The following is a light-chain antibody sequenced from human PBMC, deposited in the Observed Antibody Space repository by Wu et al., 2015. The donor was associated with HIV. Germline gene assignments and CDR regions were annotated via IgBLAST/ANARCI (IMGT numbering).Light chain of an antibody. CDR3: QQCGGTSPT. Sequence: EIVLTQSPVTLSVSPGETATFSCRTSQSVAITGDDYVAWYQQKPGRAPQLLIYSASHRATDIPDRFIGRGSGTEFTLTIAKVEPDDFAVYHCQQCGGTSPTFGQGTRL. CDR1: QSVAITGD. CDR2: SAS. V-gene: IGKV3-20*01. J-gene: IGKJ5*01.